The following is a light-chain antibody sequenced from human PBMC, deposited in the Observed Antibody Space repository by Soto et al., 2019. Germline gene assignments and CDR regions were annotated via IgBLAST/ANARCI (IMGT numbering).Light chain of an antibody. CDR2: GAS. CDR1: QAIRND. CDR3: LQDYNYPRT. Sequence: IQMTRSPSSLSASVGDRVTITCRASQAIRNDLGWYQQKPGKAPKVLINGASNLQSGVPSRYSGSGSGTEFTLTISSLQPEDFATYFCLQDYNYPRTFGQGTKVDIK. J-gene: IGKJ1*01. V-gene: IGKV1-6*02.